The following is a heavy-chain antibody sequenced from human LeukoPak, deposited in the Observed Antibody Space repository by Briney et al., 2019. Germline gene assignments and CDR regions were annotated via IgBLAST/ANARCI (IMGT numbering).Heavy chain of an antibody. J-gene: IGHJ4*02. CDR1: GFTVSSNY. Sequence: GGSLRLSCAASGFTVSSNYMNWVRQAPGKGLEWVSVIFSDGSAYYADSVKGRFTISRDNSKNTLYLQLNSLRAEDTAVYYCASGSYAYWGQGTLVTVSS. D-gene: IGHD1-26*01. CDR2: IFSDGSA. CDR3: ASGSYAY. V-gene: IGHV3-66*01.